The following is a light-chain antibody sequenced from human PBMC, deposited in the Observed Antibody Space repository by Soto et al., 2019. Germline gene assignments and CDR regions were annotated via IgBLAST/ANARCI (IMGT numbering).Light chain of an antibody. CDR1: QSLLDSADGNTY. CDR2: GVS. CDR3: HQYGKSPWT. Sequence: VMTQSPVSLPVTLGQPASISCRSSQSLLDSADGNTYLAWYQQKPGQTPRXXIHGVSSRATGIPDRFSGSGSGTDFTLTISRLEPEDFAVYYCHQYGKSPWTFGQGTKVDIK. J-gene: IGKJ1*01. V-gene: IGKV3-20*01.